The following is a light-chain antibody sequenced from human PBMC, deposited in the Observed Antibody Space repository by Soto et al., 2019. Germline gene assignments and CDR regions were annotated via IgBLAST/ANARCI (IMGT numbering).Light chain of an antibody. CDR1: QSINIW. CDR2: DAS. J-gene: IGKJ4*01. CDR3: QQYNSYPLT. V-gene: IGKV1-5*01. Sequence: DIQMTQSPSTLSASVGDRGTITCRASQSINIWLAWYQQKPGKAPKLLIYDASSLESGVPSRFSGSGSGTEFTLTISSLQPDDFATYYCQQYNSYPLTFGGGTKVEIK.